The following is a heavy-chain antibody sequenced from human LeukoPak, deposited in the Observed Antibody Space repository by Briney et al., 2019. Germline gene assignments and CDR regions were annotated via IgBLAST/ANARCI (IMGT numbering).Heavy chain of an antibody. V-gene: IGHV7-4-1*02. CDR3: ARVAYCGGDCYSFLADY. CDR1: GYTFTSYA. CDR2: INTNIGNP. J-gene: IGHJ4*02. D-gene: IGHD2-21*02. Sequence: ASVKVSCKASGYTFTSYAMNWVRQAPGQGLEWMGWINTNIGNPTYAQGFTGRFVFSLDTSVSTAYLQISSLKAEDTAVYYCARVAYCGGDCYSFLADYWGQGTLVTVSS.